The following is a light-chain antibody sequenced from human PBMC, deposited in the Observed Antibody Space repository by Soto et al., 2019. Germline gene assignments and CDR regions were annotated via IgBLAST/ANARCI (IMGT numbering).Light chain of an antibody. CDR2: DDR. CDR3: EVWDNSRDVVV. CDR1: NLGEKS. Sequence: SYELTQAPSVSVGPGQTARITCAGNNLGEKSVHWYKQRPGQAPILVIFDDRDRASGIPERISGSNSDNTPTLTISGVEAGDEADYFCEVWDNSRDVVVFGGGTKVTVL. V-gene: IGLV3-21*02. J-gene: IGLJ3*02.